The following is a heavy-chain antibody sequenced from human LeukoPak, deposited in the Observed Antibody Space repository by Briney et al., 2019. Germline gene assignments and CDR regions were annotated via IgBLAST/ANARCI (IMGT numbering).Heavy chain of an antibody. D-gene: IGHD4-11*01. CDR1: GYRFSSYG. CDR2: INPNSGGT. Sequence: ASVKVSCKASGYRFSSYGISWVRQAPGQGLEWMGWINPNSGGTNSAQKFQGRVTMTGDTSISTAYMELSWLRSDDTALYYCARGVPTTPKYWYFDLWGRGTLVTVSS. CDR3: ARGVPTTPKYWYFDL. V-gene: IGHV1-2*02. J-gene: IGHJ2*01.